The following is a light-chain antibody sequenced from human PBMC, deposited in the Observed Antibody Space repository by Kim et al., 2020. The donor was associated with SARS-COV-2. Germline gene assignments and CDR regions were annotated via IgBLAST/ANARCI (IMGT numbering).Light chain of an antibody. CDR1: QSIGSY. CDR3: QQANSFPSVT. Sequence: SVGDRVTITCRASQSIGSYVAWYQQKPGKAPELLIYSASRLQRGVPSRFSGGGSGTDFTLTITSLQPDDFATYYCQQANSFPSVTFGQGTRLEIK. CDR2: SAS. V-gene: IGKV1D-12*01. J-gene: IGKJ5*01.